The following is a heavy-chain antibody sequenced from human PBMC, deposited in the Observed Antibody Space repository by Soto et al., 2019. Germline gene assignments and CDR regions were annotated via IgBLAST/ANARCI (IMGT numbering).Heavy chain of an antibody. CDR1: GYSFTSYW. J-gene: IGHJ2*01. Sequence: PGESLKISCKGSGYSFTSYWIGWVRQMPGKGLEWMGIIYPGDSDTRYSPSFQGQVTISADKSISTAYLQWSSLKASDTAMYYCARPHREGGRYKAWCFDLWGRGTLVTVSS. D-gene: IGHD1-20*01. V-gene: IGHV5-51*01. CDR2: IYPGDSDT. CDR3: ARPHREGGRYKAWCFDL.